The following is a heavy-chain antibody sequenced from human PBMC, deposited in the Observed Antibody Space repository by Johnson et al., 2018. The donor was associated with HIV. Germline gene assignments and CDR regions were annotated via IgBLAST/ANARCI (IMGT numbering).Heavy chain of an antibody. J-gene: IGHJ3*02. V-gene: IGHV3-11*04. CDR3: AREEGSDILTRGDAFDI. CDR2: IRSSGKST. CDR1: GITVGTNY. D-gene: IGHD3-9*01. Sequence: QEQLVESGGGLVQPGGSLRLSCAASGITVGTNYMSWIRQAPGKGLEWVSYIRSSGKSTNYADSVKGRFTISRDNAKNSLSMQMNSLRAEDTAIYYCAREEGSDILTRGDAFDIWGQGTMVAVSS.